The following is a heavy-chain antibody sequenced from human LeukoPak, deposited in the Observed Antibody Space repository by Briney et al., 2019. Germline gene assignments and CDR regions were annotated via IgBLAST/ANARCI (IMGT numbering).Heavy chain of an antibody. Sequence: PGGSPRLSCAASGFTFSSYTMNWVRQAPGKGLEWVSAISGSGGSTYYADSVKGRFTISRDNSKNTLYLQMNSLRAEDTAVYYCAKASGIAVAGTISAFDIWGQGTMVTVSS. CDR3: AKASGIAVAGTISAFDI. J-gene: IGHJ3*02. CDR2: ISGSGGST. D-gene: IGHD6-19*01. CDR1: GFTFSSYT. V-gene: IGHV3-23*01.